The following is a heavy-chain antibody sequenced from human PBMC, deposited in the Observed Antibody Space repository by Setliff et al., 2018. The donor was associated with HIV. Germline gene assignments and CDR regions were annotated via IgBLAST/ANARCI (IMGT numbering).Heavy chain of an antibody. D-gene: IGHD2-21*01. CDR1: GGSISSYY. CDR3: ARVPVAGANWFDP. CDR2: IYYNGRVSYSGKT. V-gene: IGHV4-59*08. J-gene: IGHJ5*02. Sequence: SETLSLTCTVSGGSISSYYWNWIRQPPGQGLEWIGYIYYNGRVSYSGKTYYSPSLKSRVTISVDSSKNLFSLKLISVTAADQGVYYCARVPVAGANWFDPWGLGTLVTVSS.